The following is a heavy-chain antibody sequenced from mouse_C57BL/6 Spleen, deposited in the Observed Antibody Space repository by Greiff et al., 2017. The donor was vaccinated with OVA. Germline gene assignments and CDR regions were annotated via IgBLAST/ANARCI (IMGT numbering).Heavy chain of an antibody. CDR3: ARCPGGGSSYDWYFDV. CDR2: IHPNSGST. CDR1: GYTFTSYW. V-gene: IGHV1-64*01. Sequence: QVQLQQPGAELVKPGASVKLSCKASGYTFTSYWMHWVKQRPGQGLEWIGMIHPNSGSTNYNEKFKSKATLTVDKSSSTAYMQLSSLTSEDSAVYYCARCPGGGSSYDWYFDVWGTGTTVTVSS. D-gene: IGHD1-1*01. J-gene: IGHJ1*03.